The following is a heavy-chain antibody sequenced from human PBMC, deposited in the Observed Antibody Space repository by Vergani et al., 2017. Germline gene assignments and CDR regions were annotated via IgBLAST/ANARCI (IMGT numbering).Heavy chain of an antibody. Sequence: EVQLVQSGAEVKKPGATVKISCKVSGYTFTDYYMHWVQQAPGKGLEWMGLVDPEDGETIYAQKFQGRVTMTEDTSTDSAYMELSSLRSEDTAVYYFATARGYSSSWFDYGGQGTLVTVSS. CDR1: GYTFTDYY. D-gene: IGHD6-13*01. CDR2: VDPEDGET. CDR3: ATARGYSSSWFDY. J-gene: IGHJ4*02. V-gene: IGHV1-69-2*01.